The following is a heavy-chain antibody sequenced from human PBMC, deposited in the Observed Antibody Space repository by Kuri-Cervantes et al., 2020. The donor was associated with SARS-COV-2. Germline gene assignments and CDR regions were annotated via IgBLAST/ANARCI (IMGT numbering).Heavy chain of an antibody. D-gene: IGHD6-6*01. CDR3: AVQSVAAHYYYGMDV. V-gene: IGHV3-23*01. CDR1: GFIFSNYA. J-gene: IGHJ6*02. CDR2: LSGSGGTS. Sequence: GGSLRLSCAASGFIFSNYAMYWVRQAPGKGLEWVSVLSGSGGTSYYADSVRGRFTISRDNFGSTLYLQMNSLRAEDTAVYYCAVQSVAAHYYYGMDVWGQGTTVTVSS.